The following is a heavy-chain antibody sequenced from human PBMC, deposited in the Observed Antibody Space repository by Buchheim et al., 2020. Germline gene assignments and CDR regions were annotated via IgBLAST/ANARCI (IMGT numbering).Heavy chain of an antibody. CDR3: ARIGGYYSSLQIDY. V-gene: IGHV1-69*02. CDR1: GGTFSSYT. Sequence: QVQLVQSGAEVKKPGPSVKVSCKASGGTFSSYTISWVRQAPGQGLEWMGRIIPILGIANYAQKFQGRVTLTADKSTSTAYMELSSLRSEDTAVYYCARIGGYYSSLQIDYWGQGTL. J-gene: IGHJ4*02. D-gene: IGHD1-26*01. CDR2: IIPILGIA.